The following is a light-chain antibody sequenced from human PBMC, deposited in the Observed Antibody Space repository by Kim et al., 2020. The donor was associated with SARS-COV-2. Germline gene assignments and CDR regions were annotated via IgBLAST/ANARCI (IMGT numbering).Light chain of an antibody. J-gene: IGLJ3*02. Sequence: GQRVTTACSASSGKIAKNSVCWYQQLPGPAPPLLIYATNQRPSGVPDRFSASKSGTSASLATSGLRSEDEADYYCAVWDDILSGWVFGGGTKLTVL. CDR3: AVWDDILSGWV. V-gene: IGLV1-47*01. CDR2: ATN. CDR1: SGKIAKNS.